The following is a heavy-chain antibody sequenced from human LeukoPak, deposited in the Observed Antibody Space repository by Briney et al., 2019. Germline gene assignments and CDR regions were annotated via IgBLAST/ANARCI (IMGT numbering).Heavy chain of an antibody. Sequence: SQTLSLTCTVSGGSISSGDYYWSWIRQPPGKGLEWIGYIYYSGSTYYNPSLKSRVTISVDTSENQFSLKLSSVTAADTAVYYCARVVPAAIDWFDPWGQGTLVTVSS. J-gene: IGHJ5*02. V-gene: IGHV4-30-4*08. CDR2: IYYSGST. CDR3: ARVVPAAIDWFDP. D-gene: IGHD2-2*02. CDR1: GGSISSGDYY.